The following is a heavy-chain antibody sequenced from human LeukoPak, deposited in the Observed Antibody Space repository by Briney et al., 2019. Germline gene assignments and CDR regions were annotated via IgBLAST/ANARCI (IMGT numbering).Heavy chain of an antibody. V-gene: IGHV3-21*01. J-gene: IGHJ4*02. Sequence: PGGSLRLSCAASGFTFSTYGMSWVRQAPGKGLEWASSISSSSSYIYYADSVKGRFTISRDNAKNSLYLQMNSLRAEDTAVYYCARDGYPDYWGQGTLVTVSS. D-gene: IGHD5-12*01. CDR1: GFTFSTYG. CDR3: ARDGYPDY. CDR2: ISSSSSYI.